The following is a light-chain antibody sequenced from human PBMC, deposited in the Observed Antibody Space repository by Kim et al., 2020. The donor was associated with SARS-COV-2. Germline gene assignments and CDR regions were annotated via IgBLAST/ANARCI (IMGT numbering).Light chain of an antibody. J-gene: IGLJ2*01. Sequence: SVSPGQTATMTCSGDGLGNKYVCWYQQKPGQSPVLVIYEDTKRPSGTPERFSGSNSGNTASLTITAIQAMDEADYYCQAWDSTQVIFGGGTQLT. V-gene: IGLV3-1*01. CDR2: EDT. CDR1: GLGNKY. CDR3: QAWDSTQVI.